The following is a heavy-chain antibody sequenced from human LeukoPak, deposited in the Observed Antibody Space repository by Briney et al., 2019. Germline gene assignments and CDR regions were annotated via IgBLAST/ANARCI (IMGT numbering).Heavy chain of an antibody. CDR1: GFTFDDYA. V-gene: IGHV3-43*02. CDR2: ISGDGGST. Sequence: GGSLRLSCAASGFTFDDYAMHWVRQAPGKGLECVSLISGDGGSTYYADSVKGRFTISRDNSKNSLYLQMNSLRTEDTALYYCAKEGYYYDSSGYRAYYYYMDVWGKGTTVTVSS. D-gene: IGHD3-22*01. CDR3: AKEGYYYDSSGYRAYYYYMDV. J-gene: IGHJ6*03.